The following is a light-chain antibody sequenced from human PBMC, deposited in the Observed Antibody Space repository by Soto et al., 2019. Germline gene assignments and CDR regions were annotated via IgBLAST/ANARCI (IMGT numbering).Light chain of an antibody. CDR3: ETWDSNTRV. J-gene: IGLJ2*01. CDR2: LEGSGSY. Sequence: QPVLTQSSSASASLGSSVKLTCTLSSGHSSYIIAWHQQKPGKAPRYLMKLEGSGSYNKGSGVPDRFSGSSSGADRYLTISTLQFEYEADYYCETWDSNTRVFGGGTKLTVL. V-gene: IGLV4-60*02. CDR1: SGHSSYI.